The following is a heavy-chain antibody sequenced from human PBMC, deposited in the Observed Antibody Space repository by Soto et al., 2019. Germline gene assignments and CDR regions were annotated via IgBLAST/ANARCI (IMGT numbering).Heavy chain of an antibody. V-gene: IGHV3-23*01. CDR2: ISGSGVST. CDR3: ARSVGAKF. CDR1: GFTFNNYA. J-gene: IGHJ4*02. Sequence: EVRLLESGGGLVQPGESLRLSCAASGFTFNNYAMNWVRQAPGKGLEWVSSISGSGVSTHYADSVKGRFTISRDNSNNTLFLQMNSLRAEDTAVYFCARSVGAKFWGQGTLVNVSS. D-gene: IGHD1-26*01.